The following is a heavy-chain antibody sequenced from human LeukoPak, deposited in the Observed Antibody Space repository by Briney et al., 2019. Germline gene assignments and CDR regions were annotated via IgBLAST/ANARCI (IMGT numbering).Heavy chain of an antibody. D-gene: IGHD6-13*01. CDR3: TTLAAAGTDY. Sequence: GGSLRLSCAASGFPLCKAWVSWVRPAPGEGVEWVGRIKSKTDGGTTDYAAPVKGKFTISRDNSKNALYLQMNSLKTEDTAVYYCTTLAAAGTDYWGQGTLVTVSS. J-gene: IGHJ4*02. CDR2: IKSKTDGGTT. V-gene: IGHV3-15*01. CDR1: GFPLCKAW.